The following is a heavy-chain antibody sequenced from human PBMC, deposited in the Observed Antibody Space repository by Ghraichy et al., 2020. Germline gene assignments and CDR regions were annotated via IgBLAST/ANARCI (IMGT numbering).Heavy chain of an antibody. V-gene: IGHV1-58*01. D-gene: IGHD5-12*01. CDR1: GFTFTSSA. Sequence: SVKVSCKASGFTFTSSAVQWVRQARGQRLEWIGWIVVGSGNTNYAQKFQERVTITRDMSTSTAYMELSSLRSEDTAVYYCAADGGLWLHDAFDIWGQGTMVTVSS. J-gene: IGHJ3*02. CDR2: IVVGSGNT. CDR3: AADGGLWLHDAFDI.